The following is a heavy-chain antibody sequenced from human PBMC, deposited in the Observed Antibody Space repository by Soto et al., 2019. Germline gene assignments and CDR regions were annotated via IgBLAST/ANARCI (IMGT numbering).Heavy chain of an antibody. CDR2: PYYRSKWYN. D-gene: IGHD6-19*01. V-gene: IGHV6-1*01. CDR1: GDSVSSYSAA. J-gene: IGHJ3*02. CDR3: ANTQWTQENASDI. Sequence: PSQTLSLSCAISGDSVSSYSAAWNWIRQSPSRGLEWLGRPYYRSKWYNDYAVSVKSRITINPDTSKNQFSLQLNSVTPEDTAVYYCANTQWTQENASDISGQGTMVTLAS.